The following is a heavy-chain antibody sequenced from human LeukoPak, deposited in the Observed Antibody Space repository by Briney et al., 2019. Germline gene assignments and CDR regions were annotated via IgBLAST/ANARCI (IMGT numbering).Heavy chain of an antibody. V-gene: IGHV1-69*13. CDR1: GGAFSNFA. D-gene: IGHD3-22*01. CDR2: VIPIFGRA. CDR3: ARASGDSSNYDFPKPYSY. Sequence: SVTVSFTASGGAFSNFAINWVRQAPGQGPEWMGGVIPIFGRANYAQRFQGRVTITADESTSTVYMELSSLRSEDTAVYYCARASGDSSNYDFPKPYSYWGQGTLVTVSS. J-gene: IGHJ4*02.